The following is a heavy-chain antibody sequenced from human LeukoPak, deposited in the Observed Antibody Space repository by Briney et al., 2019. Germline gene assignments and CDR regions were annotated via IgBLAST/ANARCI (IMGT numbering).Heavy chain of an antibody. CDR2: ISYDGSNK. CDR3: ARDQDYYDNSGYLHY. J-gene: IGHJ4*02. Sequence: GGSLRLSCAASGFTFSSYAMHWVRQAPGKGLEWVAVISYDGSNKYYADSVKGRFTISRDNSKNTLYLQMNSLRAEDTAVYYCARDQDYYDNSGYLHYWGQGTLVTVSS. D-gene: IGHD3-22*01. V-gene: IGHV3-30-3*01. CDR1: GFTFSSYA.